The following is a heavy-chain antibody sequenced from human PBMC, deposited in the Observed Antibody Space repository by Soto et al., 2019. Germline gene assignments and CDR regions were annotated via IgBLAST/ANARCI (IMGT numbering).Heavy chain of an antibody. D-gene: IGHD2-15*01. J-gene: IGHJ6*03. Sequence: ASVKVSCKASGYTFTCYDINWVRQATGQGLEWMGWMNPNSGNTGYAQKFQGRVTMTRNTSISTAYMELSSLRSEDTAVYYCARGLVVVAATYYYYYYYMDVWGKGTTVTVSS. V-gene: IGHV1-8*01. CDR3: ARGLVVVAATYYYYYYYMDV. CDR2: MNPNSGNT. CDR1: GYTFTCYD.